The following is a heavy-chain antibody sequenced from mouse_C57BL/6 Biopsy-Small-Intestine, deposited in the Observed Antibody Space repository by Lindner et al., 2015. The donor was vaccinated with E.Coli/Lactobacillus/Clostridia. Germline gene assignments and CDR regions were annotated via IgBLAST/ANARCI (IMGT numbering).Heavy chain of an antibody. CDR3: ARRYYAMDY. CDR1: GYAFTNYL. V-gene: IGHV1-9*01. J-gene: IGHJ4*01. Sequence: VQLQESGAELVRPGTSVKVSCKASGYAFTNYLIEWVKQRPGHGLEWIGEILPGSGSTNYNEKFKGKATFTADTSSNTAYMQLSSLTTEDSAIYYCARRYYAMDYWGQGTSVTVSS. CDR2: ILPGSGST.